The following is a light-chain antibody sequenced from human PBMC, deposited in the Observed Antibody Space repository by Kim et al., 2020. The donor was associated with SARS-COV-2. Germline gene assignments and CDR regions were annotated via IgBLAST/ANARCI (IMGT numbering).Light chain of an antibody. V-gene: IGLV2-14*03. CDR3: TSYTGADTVV. CDR1: SSLGGDYNY. CDR2: DVS. J-gene: IGLJ2*01. Sequence: GQSITISCTGTSSLGGDYNYVSWYQQHPDKAPKLIIYDVSDRPSGVSTHFSGSKSGNTASLTISGLQAADEAVYYCTSYTGADTVVFGGGTKLTVL.